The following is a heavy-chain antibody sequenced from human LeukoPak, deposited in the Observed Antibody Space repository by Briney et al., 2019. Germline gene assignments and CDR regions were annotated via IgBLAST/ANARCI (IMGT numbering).Heavy chain of an antibody. V-gene: IGHV5-51*01. J-gene: IGHJ4*02. Sequence: GASLQISCKASGYSFIYYWIGWVRRLPGKGLEWMGIIYPDDSDTRYSPSFQGQVTISADRSISTTYLQWSSLRASDTAMYYCARRTGFFDYWGQGTLVTVSS. CDR2: IYPDDSDT. D-gene: IGHD1-14*01. CDR3: ARRTGFFDY. CDR1: GYSFIYYW.